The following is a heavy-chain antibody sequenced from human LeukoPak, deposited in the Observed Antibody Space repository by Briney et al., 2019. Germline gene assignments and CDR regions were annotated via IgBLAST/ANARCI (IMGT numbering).Heavy chain of an antibody. J-gene: IGHJ6*03. D-gene: IGHD5-18*01. Sequence: SQTLSLTCTVSCVSLSSGAYCWSWIRQHPGKGLEWIGYIYYSGRTYYNPSLKSRVTISVDTSKNQFSLKLSSVTAADTAVYYCARVDTAMVRGYSYAGYYYYYYMDVWGKGTTVTVSS. CDR1: CVSLSSGAYC. CDR2: IYYSGRT. CDR3: ARVDTAMVRGYSYAGYYYYYYMDV. V-gene: IGHV4-31*03.